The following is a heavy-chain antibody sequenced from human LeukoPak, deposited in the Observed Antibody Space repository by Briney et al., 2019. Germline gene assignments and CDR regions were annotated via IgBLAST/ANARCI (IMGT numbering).Heavy chain of an antibody. J-gene: IGHJ3*02. Sequence: SETLSLTCTVSGGSINSGSDYWSWIRQPAGKGLEWIGRIFTSGSTNYNPSLKSRVTISVDTSKNQFSLKLSSVTAADTAVYYCARDSSNWNAFDIWGRGTMVTVSS. V-gene: IGHV4-61*02. D-gene: IGHD6-13*01. CDR2: IFTSGST. CDR1: GGSINSGSDY. CDR3: ARDSSNWNAFDI.